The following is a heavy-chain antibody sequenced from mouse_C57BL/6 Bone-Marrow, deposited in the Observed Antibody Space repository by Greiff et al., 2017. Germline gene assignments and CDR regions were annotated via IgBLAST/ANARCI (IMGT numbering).Heavy chain of an antibody. CDR1: GYTFTSYG. Sequence: QVQLKQSGAELARPGASVKLSCKASGYTFTSYGISWVKQRTGQGLEWIGEIYPRSGNTYYNETFKGKATLTADKSSSTAYMELRSLTSEDSAVYFCARQYYGSHDYWGEGTTLTVSS. D-gene: IGHD1-1*01. CDR2: IYPRSGNT. J-gene: IGHJ2*01. CDR3: ARQYYGSHDY. V-gene: IGHV1-81*01.